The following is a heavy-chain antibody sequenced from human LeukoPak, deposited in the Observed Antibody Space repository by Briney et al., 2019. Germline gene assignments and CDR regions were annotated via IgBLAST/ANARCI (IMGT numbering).Heavy chain of an antibody. CDR1: GYTFIRYY. Sequence: ASVTVSCKASGYTFIRYYLHWVRQAPGQGLEWMGWINPTSGGTNYAQKFQDRVTMTRDTSINTAYMELSRLTSDDTAVYYCARLVGLSTTASYWGQGTLVIVSS. J-gene: IGHJ4*02. CDR2: INPTSGGT. CDR3: ARLVGLSTTASY. D-gene: IGHD5/OR15-5a*01. V-gene: IGHV1-2*02.